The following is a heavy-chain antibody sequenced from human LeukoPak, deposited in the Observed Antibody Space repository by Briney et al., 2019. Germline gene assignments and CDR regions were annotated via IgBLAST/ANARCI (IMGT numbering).Heavy chain of an antibody. D-gene: IGHD5-18*01. J-gene: IGHJ6*03. CDR1: GFTFSSYW. V-gene: IGHV3-74*01. Sequence: GGSLRLSCAASGFTFSSYWMHWVRQAPGKGLVWVSRINGDGSSISYADSVKGRFTVSRDNAKNSLYLQMNSLRAEDTAVYYCARDPFNTAMVTYYYMDVWGKGTTVTVSS. CDR3: ARDPFNTAMVTYYYMDV. CDR2: INGDGSSI.